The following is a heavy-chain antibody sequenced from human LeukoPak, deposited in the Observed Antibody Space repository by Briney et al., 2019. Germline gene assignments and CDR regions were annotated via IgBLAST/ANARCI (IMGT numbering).Heavy chain of an antibody. D-gene: IGHD6-19*01. V-gene: IGHV3-30*18. CDR3: AKARDSSGWYAY. CDR1: GFTFSSYG. CDR2: ISYDGSNK. J-gene: IGHJ4*02. Sequence: GGSLRLSCAASGFTFSSYGMHWVRQAPGKGLEWVAVISYDGSNKYYADSVKGRFTISRDYSRNTLYLQMNSLRAEDTAVYYCAKARDSSGWYAYWGQGTLVTVSS.